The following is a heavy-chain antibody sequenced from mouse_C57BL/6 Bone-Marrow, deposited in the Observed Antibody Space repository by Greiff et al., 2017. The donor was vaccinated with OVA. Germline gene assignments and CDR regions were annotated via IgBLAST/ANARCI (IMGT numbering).Heavy chain of an antibody. CDR2: IYPGDGDT. D-gene: IGHD2-4*01. CDR1: GYAFSSSW. J-gene: IGHJ1*03. V-gene: IGHV1-82*01. Sequence: VQLQQSGPELVKPGASVKISCKASGYAFSSSWMNWVKQRPGKGLEWIGRIYPGDGDTNYNGKFKGKATLTADKSSSTAYMQLSSLTSEDSAVYFCAREDDYDWYFDVWGTGNTVTVSS. CDR3: AREDDYDWYFDV.